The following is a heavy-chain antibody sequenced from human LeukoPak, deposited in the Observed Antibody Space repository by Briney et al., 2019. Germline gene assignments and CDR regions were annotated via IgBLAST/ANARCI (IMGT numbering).Heavy chain of an antibody. CDR3: AIVVPAAMFDY. J-gene: IGHJ4*02. CDR2: IIPIFGTA. V-gene: IGHV1-69*01. D-gene: IGHD2-2*01. CDR1: GGTFSSYA. Sequence: SVKVSCEASGGTFSSYAISWVRQAPGQGLEWMGGIIPIFGTANYAQKFQGRVTITADESTSTAYMELSSLRSEDTAVYYCAIVVPAAMFDYWGQGTLVTVSS.